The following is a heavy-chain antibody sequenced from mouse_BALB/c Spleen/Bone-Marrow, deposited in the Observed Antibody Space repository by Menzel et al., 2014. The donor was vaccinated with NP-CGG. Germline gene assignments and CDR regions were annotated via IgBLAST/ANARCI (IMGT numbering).Heavy chain of an antibody. D-gene: IGHD1-1*01. V-gene: IGHV5-4*02. CDR1: GFTFSDYY. J-gene: IGHJ3*01. CDR3: ANYYGSTWFAY. CDR2: ISDGGSYT. Sequence: EVKLEESGGGLVKPGGSLKLSCAASGFTFSDYYMYWVRQTPEKGLEWVATISDGGSYTYYPDSVKGRFTISRDNAENNLYLQMSSLKSEDTAMYYCANYYGSTWFAYWGQGTLVTVSA.